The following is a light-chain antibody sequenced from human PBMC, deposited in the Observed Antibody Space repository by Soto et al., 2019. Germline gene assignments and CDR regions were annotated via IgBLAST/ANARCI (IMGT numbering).Light chain of an antibody. CDR2: DAS. V-gene: IGKV3-11*01. CDR3: QQRSSWT. J-gene: IGKJ1*01. CDR1: QSVSSF. Sequence: EIVLTQSPATLSLSPGERATLSCRASQSVSSFLAWYQQKPGQAPRLLIYDASNWATGIPARFSGSASGTVCTLTIRGLVPEDVSVYFCQQRSSWTFGQGTKVHLK.